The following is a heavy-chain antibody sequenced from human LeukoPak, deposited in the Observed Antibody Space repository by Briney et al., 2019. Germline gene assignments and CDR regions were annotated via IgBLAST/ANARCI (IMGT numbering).Heavy chain of an antibody. CDR3: GRVTDETGQ. V-gene: IGHV1-2*02. J-gene: IGHJ4*02. CDR1: GYTSTAYY. Sequence: ASVKVSCKPSGYTSTAYYLHCGPQAPGQGLEWMGWINTDSGGTNYVQKFQGRVTMTRDTSISTAYMELSGLSSDDTAVYYCGRVTDETGQWGQGKVVPVSS. D-gene: IGHD2-21*02. CDR2: INTDSGGT.